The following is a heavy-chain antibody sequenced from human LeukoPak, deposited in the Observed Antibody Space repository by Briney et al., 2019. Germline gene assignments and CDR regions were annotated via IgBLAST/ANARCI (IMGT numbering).Heavy chain of an antibody. Sequence: PGGSLRLSCAVSGFTFSNYGMTWVRQAPGKGLVWVSRINSDGSSTSYADSVKGRFTISRDNAKNTLYLQMNSLRAEDTAVYYCARGYCSSTSCYARGYYYMDVWGKGTTVTVSS. D-gene: IGHD2-2*01. V-gene: IGHV3-74*01. J-gene: IGHJ6*03. CDR1: GFTFSNYG. CDR3: ARGYCSSTSCYARGYYYMDV. CDR2: INSDGSST.